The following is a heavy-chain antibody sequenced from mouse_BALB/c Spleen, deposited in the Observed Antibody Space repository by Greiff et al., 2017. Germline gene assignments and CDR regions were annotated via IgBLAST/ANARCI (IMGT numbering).Heavy chain of an antibody. CDR1: GYTFTSYW. J-gene: IGHJ3*01. CDR2: INPSNGRT. Sequence: QVQLQQSGAELVKPGASVKLSCKASGYTFTSYWMHWVKQRPGQGLEWIGEINPSNGRTNYNEKFKSKATLTVDKSSSTAYMQLSSLTSEDSAVYYCAREGYGGGPFAYWGQGTLVTVSA. CDR3: AREGYGGGPFAY. V-gene: IGHV1S81*02. D-gene: IGHD1-1*02.